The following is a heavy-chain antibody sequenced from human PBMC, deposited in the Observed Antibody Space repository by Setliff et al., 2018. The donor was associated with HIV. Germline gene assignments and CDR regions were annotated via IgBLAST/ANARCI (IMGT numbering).Heavy chain of an antibody. CDR1: GFTFSRYA. D-gene: IGHD5-12*01. Sequence: GGSLRLSCAASGFTFSRYAMTWVRQAPGKGLEWVSAISGSGIGSYYPDSVKGRFTISRDNSKNTLFLQMNSLRAEDTAVYYCATHRVGQRPWLSDFWGQGTLVTVSS. CDR3: ATHRVGQRPWLSDF. CDR2: ISGSGIGS. V-gene: IGHV3-23*01. J-gene: IGHJ4*02.